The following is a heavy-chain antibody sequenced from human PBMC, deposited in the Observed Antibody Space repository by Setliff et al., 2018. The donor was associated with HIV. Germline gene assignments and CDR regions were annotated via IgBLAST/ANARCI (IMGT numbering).Heavy chain of an antibody. CDR3: ARSTVGVGATFP. Sequence: SSETLSLTCTVSGDSINTHYWSWIRQPPGKGLEWIGYVSHTGNTNSNPSLKSRVTISVDTSKNEFSLRLRSVTAADTAIYYCARSTVGVGATFPWGRGTLVTVSS. CDR2: VSHTGNT. CDR1: GDSINTHY. D-gene: IGHD1-26*01. V-gene: IGHV4-59*11. J-gene: IGHJ4*02.